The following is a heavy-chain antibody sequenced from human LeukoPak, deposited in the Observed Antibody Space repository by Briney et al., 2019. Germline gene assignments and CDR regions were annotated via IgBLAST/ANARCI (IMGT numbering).Heavy chain of an antibody. D-gene: IGHD3-22*01. Sequence: GGSLRLSCAASGFTVGSNYMSWVRQAPGKGLEWVSVIYSGGSTYYADSVKGRFTISRDNSKNTLYLQMNSLRAEDTAVYYCARETYYYDSSRRNAFDIWGQGTMVTVSS. V-gene: IGHV3-53*05. CDR1: GFTVGSNY. CDR3: ARETYYYDSSRRNAFDI. CDR2: IYSGGST. J-gene: IGHJ3*02.